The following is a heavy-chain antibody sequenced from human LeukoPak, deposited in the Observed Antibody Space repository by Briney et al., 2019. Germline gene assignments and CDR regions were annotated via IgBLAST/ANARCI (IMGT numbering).Heavy chain of an antibody. CDR2: SIPIFGRT. Sequence: EASVKVSCKASGGTFSSTVISWLRHAPGQGLEWMGGSIPIFGRTNYAQKFQGRVTITTDESTGTAYMELSSLRSEDTAVYYCARDVFSRDPHYGGPVHDWGQGTLVTVSS. CDR1: GGTFSSTV. V-gene: IGHV1-69*05. CDR3: ARDVFSRDPHYGGPVHD. D-gene: IGHD4/OR15-4a*01. J-gene: IGHJ4*02.